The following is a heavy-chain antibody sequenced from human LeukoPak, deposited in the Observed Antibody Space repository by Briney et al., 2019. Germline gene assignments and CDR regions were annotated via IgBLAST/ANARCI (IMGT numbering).Heavy chain of an antibody. CDR1: GFTFSTYS. J-gene: IGHJ4*02. Sequence: GGSLRLSCAASGFTFSTYSMNWVRQAPGKGLERVSSISRSGRHIYCADSMKGRFTISRDNAKNSLYLQMNGLRAEDTAVYYCARVAEAAAFDYWGQGTLVTVSS. D-gene: IGHD6-13*01. CDR2: ISRSGRHI. CDR3: ARVAEAAAFDY. V-gene: IGHV3-21*01.